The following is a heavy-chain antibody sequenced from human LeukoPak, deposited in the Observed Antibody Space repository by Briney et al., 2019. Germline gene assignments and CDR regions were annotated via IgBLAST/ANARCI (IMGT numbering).Heavy chain of an antibody. Sequence: ASVMVSCKASGYTFTGYYMHWVRQAPGQGLEWMGIINPSGGSTSYAQKFQGRVTMTRDTSTSTVYMELSSLRSEDTAVYYCASVGYCSSTSCYFIFDYWGQGTLVTVSS. CDR1: GYTFTGYY. J-gene: IGHJ4*02. CDR2: INPSGGST. CDR3: ASVGYCSSTSCYFIFDY. V-gene: IGHV1-46*01. D-gene: IGHD2-2*01.